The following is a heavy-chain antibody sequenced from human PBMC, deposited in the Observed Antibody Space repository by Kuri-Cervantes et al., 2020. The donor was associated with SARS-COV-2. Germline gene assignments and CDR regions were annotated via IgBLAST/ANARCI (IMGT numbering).Heavy chain of an antibody. CDR3: APGNYYDSSGYYRAEYFQH. CDR2: INPSGGST. CDR1: GYTFTSYY. D-gene: IGHD3-22*01. J-gene: IGHJ1*01. Sequence: ASVKVSCKASGYTFTSYYMHWVRQAPGQGLEWMGIINPSGGSTSYAQKFQGRVTMTEDTSTDTAYMELSSLRSEDTAVYYCAPGNYYDSSGYYRAEYFQHWGQGTLVTVSS. V-gene: IGHV1-46*01.